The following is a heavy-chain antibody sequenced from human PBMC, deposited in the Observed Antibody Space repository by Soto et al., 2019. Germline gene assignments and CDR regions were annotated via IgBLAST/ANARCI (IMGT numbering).Heavy chain of an antibody. D-gene: IGHD3-22*01. V-gene: IGHV4-30-4*01. CDR1: GGSISSGDYY. Sequence: PSETLSLTCTVSGGSISSGDYYWSWIRQPPGKGLEWIGYIYYSGSTYYNPSLKSRVIISVDTSKNQFSLKLSSVTAADTAVYYCARGYYYYDSSGYYLFDYWGQGTLVTVS. CDR3: ARGYYYYDSSGYYLFDY. CDR2: IYYSGST. J-gene: IGHJ4*02.